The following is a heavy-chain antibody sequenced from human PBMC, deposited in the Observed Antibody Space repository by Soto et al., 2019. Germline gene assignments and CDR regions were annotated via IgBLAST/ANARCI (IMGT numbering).Heavy chain of an antibody. CDR2: ISGSGGST. CDR1: GFTFSSYA. D-gene: IGHD3-22*01. Sequence: EVQLLESGGGLVQPGGSLRLSCAASGFTFSSYAMNWVRQAPGKGLEWVSDISGSGGSTYYADSVKGRFTISRDNNKNQTDLQMNILSAKDRDVDYCASSRPLIVVVTGDAFDIWGQGTMVTVSS. CDR3: ASSRPLIVVVTGDAFDI. V-gene: IGHV3-23*01. J-gene: IGHJ3*02.